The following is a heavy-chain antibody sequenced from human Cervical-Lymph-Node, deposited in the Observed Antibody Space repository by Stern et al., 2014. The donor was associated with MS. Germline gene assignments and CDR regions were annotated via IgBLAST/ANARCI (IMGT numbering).Heavy chain of an antibody. J-gene: IGHJ4*02. D-gene: IGHD2-21*01. CDR3: ARDVARKYYFDS. Sequence: VQLVDSGPEVKKPGASVRVSCKASGYTFTSHYMHWVRQAPGQGLELVGLINPSTGSSIYAQRFQGRVAMTRDTSSTTVYLELSSLTSEETALYYCARDVARKYYFDSWGQGTLVTVSS. CDR2: INPSTGSS. V-gene: IGHV1-46*01. CDR1: GYTFTSHY.